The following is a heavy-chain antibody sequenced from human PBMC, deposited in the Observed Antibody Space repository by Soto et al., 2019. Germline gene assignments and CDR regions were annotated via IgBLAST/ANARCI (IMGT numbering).Heavy chain of an antibody. J-gene: IGHJ4*02. D-gene: IGHD2-2*01. V-gene: IGHV1-18*04. CDR3: AREHHSYIVVVPAARFDY. CDR2: ISAYNGNT. Sequence: ASVKVSCKASGYTFTSYGISWVRQAPGQGLEWMGWISAYNGNTNYAQKLQGRVTMTTDTSTSTAYMELRSLRSDDTAVYYCAREHHSYIVVVPAARFDYWGQGTLVTVSS. CDR1: GYTFTSYG.